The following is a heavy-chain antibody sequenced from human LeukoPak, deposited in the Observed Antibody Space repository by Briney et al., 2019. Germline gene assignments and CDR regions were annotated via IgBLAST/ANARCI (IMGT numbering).Heavy chain of an antibody. CDR3: ATSYSYAFDC. V-gene: IGHV1-69*13. Sequence: SVKVSCKASGGTFSSYAISWVRQAPGQGLEWMGGIIPIFGTANYAQKFQGRVTITADESTSTAYMELSSLRAEDTAVYYCATSYSYAFDCGGQGTLVTVSS. D-gene: IGHD5-18*01. CDR1: GGTFSSYA. CDR2: IIPIFGTA. J-gene: IGHJ4*02.